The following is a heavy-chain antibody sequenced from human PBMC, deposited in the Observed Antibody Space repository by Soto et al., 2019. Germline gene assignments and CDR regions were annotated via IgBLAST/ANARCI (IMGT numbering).Heavy chain of an antibody. J-gene: IGHJ4*02. CDR2: ISGSGGST. V-gene: IGHV3-23*01. CDR1: GFTFGSYA. Sequence: GGSLRLSCAASGFTFGSYAMSWVRQAPGKGLEWVSAISGSGGSTYYADSVKGRFTISRDNSKNTLYLQMNSLRAEDTAVYYCAKGITIFGVGPFDYWGQGTLVTVSS. D-gene: IGHD3-3*01. CDR3: AKGITIFGVGPFDY.